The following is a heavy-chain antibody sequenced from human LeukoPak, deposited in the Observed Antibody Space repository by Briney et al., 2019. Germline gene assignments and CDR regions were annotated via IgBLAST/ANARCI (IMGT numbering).Heavy chain of an antibody. CDR3: ARVRGGDWIDY. Sequence: SETLSLTCTVSGGSISSGSYYWGWIRQPPGKGLEWIGSIYYSGSTYYNPSLKSRVTISVDTSKNQFSLKLSSVTAADTAVYYCARVRGGDWIDYWGQGTLVTVSS. D-gene: IGHD2-21*02. V-gene: IGHV4-39*07. J-gene: IGHJ4*02. CDR2: IYYSGST. CDR1: GGSISSGSYY.